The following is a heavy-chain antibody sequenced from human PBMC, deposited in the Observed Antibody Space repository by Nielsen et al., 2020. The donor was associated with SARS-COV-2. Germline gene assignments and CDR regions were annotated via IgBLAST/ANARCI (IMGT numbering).Heavy chain of an antibody. CDR3: ARASLFGGQNDY. J-gene: IGHJ4*02. CDR2: ISSGGTTI. D-gene: IGHD3-3*01. CDR1: GFTFSTYE. Sequence: GGSLRLSCAASGFTFSTYEMNWVRQAPGKGLEWVSYISSGGTTIYYADSVKGRFTISRDNAKNSLYLQMNSLRSEDTAVYYCARASLFGGQNDYWGQGALVTVSS. V-gene: IGHV3-48*03.